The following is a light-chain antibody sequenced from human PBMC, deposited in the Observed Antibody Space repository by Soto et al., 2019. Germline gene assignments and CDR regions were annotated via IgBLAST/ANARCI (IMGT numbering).Light chain of an antibody. Sequence: DIQLTQSPSFLSASVGDRVTITCRASQGISSYLVWYQQKAGKAPKVLIYAASTLRSGVPSRFSGSGSGTDFTLTISSLQPEDFATYYCQQLHTYPLTFGGGTNVEI. CDR3: QQLHTYPLT. CDR1: QGISSY. V-gene: IGKV1-9*01. J-gene: IGKJ4*01. CDR2: AAS.